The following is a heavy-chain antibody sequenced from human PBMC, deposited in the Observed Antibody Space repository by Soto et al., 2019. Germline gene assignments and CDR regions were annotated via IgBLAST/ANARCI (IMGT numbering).Heavy chain of an antibody. V-gene: IGHV3-74*01. Sequence: EVQLVESGGGLVQPGGSLRLSCAASGIIFTNYWMHWVRQAPGKGLVWVSRIANDGSGTSYADSVKGRFTISRDNAKNTVYLQMNSLRAEDTAVYYCTTVFEYWGPGTLVPVSS. CDR2: IANDGSGT. CDR3: TTVFEY. J-gene: IGHJ4*02. CDR1: GIIFTNYW.